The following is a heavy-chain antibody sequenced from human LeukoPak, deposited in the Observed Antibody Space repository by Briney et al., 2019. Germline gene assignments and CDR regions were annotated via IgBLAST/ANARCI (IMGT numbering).Heavy chain of an antibody. Sequence: GGSLRLSCAASGFTFSSYGMHWVRQAPGKGLEWVANIKKDGSEKYYVDSVKGRFTISRDNAKTSLYLQINSLRAEDTAVYYCARHLSGVTGYTYGRGIDYWGQGTLVTVSS. J-gene: IGHJ4*02. CDR1: GFTFSSYG. V-gene: IGHV3-7*01. CDR3: ARHLSGVTGYTYGRGIDY. D-gene: IGHD5-18*01. CDR2: IKKDGSEK.